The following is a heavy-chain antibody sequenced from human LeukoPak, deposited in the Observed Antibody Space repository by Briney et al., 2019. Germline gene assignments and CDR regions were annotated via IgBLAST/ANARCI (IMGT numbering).Heavy chain of an antibody. CDR1: GFTFSSYG. CDR3: AKDDTWDGAAFDI. CDR2: ISYDGSNK. V-gene: IGHV3-30*18. J-gene: IGHJ3*02. Sequence: GGSLRLSCAASGFTFSSYGMHWVRQAPGKGLEWVAVISYDGSNKYYADSVKGRFTISRDNSKNTPYLQMNSLRAEDTAVYYCAKDDTWDGAAFDIWGQGTMVTVSS. D-gene: IGHD4/OR15-4a*01.